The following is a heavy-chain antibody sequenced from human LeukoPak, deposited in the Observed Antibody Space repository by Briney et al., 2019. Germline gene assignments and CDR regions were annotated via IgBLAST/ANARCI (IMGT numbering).Heavy chain of an antibody. CDR2: ISHDGSYK. D-gene: IGHD5-24*01. Sequence: GGSLRLSCTASGFTFSSYALHWVRQAPGKGLEWVAVISHDGSYKAYAGSVKGRFTISRDSFRDTLYLQMNSLRVEDTAVYFCARELPIDGYNYSGDYWGQGTLVTVSS. CDR3: ARELPIDGYNYSGDY. J-gene: IGHJ4*02. CDR1: GFTFSSYA. V-gene: IGHV3-30-3*01.